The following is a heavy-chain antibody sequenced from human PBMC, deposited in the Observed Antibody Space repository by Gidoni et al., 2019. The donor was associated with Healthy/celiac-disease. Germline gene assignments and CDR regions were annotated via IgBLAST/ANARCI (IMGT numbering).Heavy chain of an antibody. CDR2: ISWNSGSI. CDR3: AKSASGSYLYGMDV. V-gene: IGHV3-9*01. J-gene: IGHJ6*02. CDR1: GFTFDDYA. Sequence: EVQLVESGGGLVQPGRSLRLSCAAPGFTFDDYAMHWVRQAPGKGLEWVSGISWNSGSIGYADSVKGRFTISRDNAKNSLYLQMNSLRAEDTALYYCAKSASGSYLYGMDVWGQGTTVTVSS. D-gene: IGHD1-26*01.